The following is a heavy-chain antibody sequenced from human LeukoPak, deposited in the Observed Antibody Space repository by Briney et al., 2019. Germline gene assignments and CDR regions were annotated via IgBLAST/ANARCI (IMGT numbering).Heavy chain of an antibody. V-gene: IGHV4-31*03. CDR3: ARFWSQGYCSGGSCYPPYFDY. D-gene: IGHD2-15*01. CDR2: IYYSGST. J-gene: IGHJ4*02. CDR1: GGSISSGGYY. Sequence: PSETLSLTCTVSGGSISSGGYYWSWIRQHPGKGLEWIGYIYYSGSTYYNPSLKSRVTISVDTSKNQFSLKLSSVTAADTAVYYCARFWSQGYCSGGSCYPPYFDYWGQGTLVTVSS.